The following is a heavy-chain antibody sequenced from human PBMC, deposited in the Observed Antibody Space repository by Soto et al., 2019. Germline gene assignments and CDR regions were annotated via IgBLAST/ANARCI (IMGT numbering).Heavy chain of an antibody. Sequence: SETLSLTCAVYGGSFSGYYWSWIRQPPGKGLEWIGEINHSGSTNYNPSLKSRVTISVDTSKNQFSLKLSSVTAADTAVYYCARGMPHIVVVVAATLGNNWFDPWGQGTLVT. V-gene: IGHV4-34*01. J-gene: IGHJ5*02. CDR3: ARGMPHIVVVVAATLGNNWFDP. D-gene: IGHD2-15*01. CDR1: GGSFSGYY. CDR2: INHSGST.